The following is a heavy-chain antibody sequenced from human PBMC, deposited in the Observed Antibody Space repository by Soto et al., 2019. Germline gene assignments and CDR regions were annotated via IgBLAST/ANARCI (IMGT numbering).Heavy chain of an antibody. CDR1: GFTFSSYS. CDR3: ARDYYGSGSFDY. Sequence: EVQLVESGGGLVKPGGSLRLSCVASGFTFSSYSMNWVRQAPGKGLERVSYISGSSSSIYYADSVKGRFTISRDTAKNSMYLQMNSLRAEDTAVYYCARDYYGSGSFDYWGQGPLVTVSS. D-gene: IGHD3-10*01. CDR2: ISGSSSSI. V-gene: IGHV3-21*02. J-gene: IGHJ4*02.